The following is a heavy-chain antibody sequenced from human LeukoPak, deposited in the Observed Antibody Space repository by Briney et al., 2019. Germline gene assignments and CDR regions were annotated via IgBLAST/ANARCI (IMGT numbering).Heavy chain of an antibody. Sequence: GGSLRLSCAASGFTFSSYWMNWARQAPGKGLEWVASINHNGNVNYYVDSVKGRFTISRDNAKNSLYLQMSNLRAEDTGVYFCARGGGLDVWGQGATVTVSS. CDR2: INHNGNVN. CDR3: ARGGGLDV. V-gene: IGHV3-7*03. J-gene: IGHJ6*02. CDR1: GFTFSSYW. D-gene: IGHD3-16*01.